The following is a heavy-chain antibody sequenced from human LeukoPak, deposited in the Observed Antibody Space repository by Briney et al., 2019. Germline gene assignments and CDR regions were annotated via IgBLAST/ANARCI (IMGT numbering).Heavy chain of an antibody. V-gene: IGHV3-7*04. CDR2: IKQDGSKK. CDR1: GFPFSSYW. D-gene: IGHD5-24*01. CDR3: TRVGYIDEGIDY. J-gene: IGHJ4*02. Sequence: GGSLRLSCVASGFPFSSYWRTWVRQAPGKGLEWVANIKQDGSKKSYVDSVKGRFTISRDNAKNSLYLQMNSLRAEDTAIYYCTRVGYIDEGIDYWGQGTLVTVSS.